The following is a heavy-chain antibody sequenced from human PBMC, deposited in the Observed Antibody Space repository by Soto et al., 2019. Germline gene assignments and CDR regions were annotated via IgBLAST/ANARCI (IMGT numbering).Heavy chain of an antibody. CDR3: ARIQYSSSWFADY. V-gene: IGHV2-26*01. J-gene: IGHJ4*02. CDR2: IFSNDEK. CDR1: GFSLSNTRMG. D-gene: IGHD6-13*01. Sequence: SGPTLVNPTETLTLTCTVSGFSLSNTRMGVTWIRQPPGKALEWLAHIFSNDEKSYSTSLKSRLTISKDTSKSQVVLTMTNMDPVDTATYYCARIQYSSSWFADYWGQGTLVTVSS.